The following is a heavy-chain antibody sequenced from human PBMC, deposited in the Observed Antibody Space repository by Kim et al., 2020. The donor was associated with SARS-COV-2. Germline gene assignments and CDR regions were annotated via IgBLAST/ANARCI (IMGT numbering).Heavy chain of an antibody. D-gene: IGHD6-13*01. CDR3: ARHQRYSRCWY. Sequence: SETLSLTCTVSGGSLSSSSYYWGWIRQPPGKGLEWIGTAYYIGNTYYNPSLKSRVTISVDTSKNQFSLKLGSVTAADTAVYYCARHQRYSRCWY. J-gene: IGHJ2*01. CDR1: GGSLSSSSYY. V-gene: IGHV4-39*01. CDR2: AYYIGNT.